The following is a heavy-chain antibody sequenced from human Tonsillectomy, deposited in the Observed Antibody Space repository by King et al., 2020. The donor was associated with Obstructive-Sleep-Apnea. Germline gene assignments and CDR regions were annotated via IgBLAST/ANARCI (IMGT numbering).Heavy chain of an antibody. CDR1: GFTFDDSH. CDR2: IRSRRDNYAT. CDR3: SRQTDSCHDY. V-gene: IGHV3-73*01. Sequence: QLVQSGGGWVQPGGSLKLSCAASGFTFDDSHMHWVRQAPGKGLEWIGHIRSRRDNYATAYAASVNGRFSISRDHTKSTAYLQMNSLTTEDTAVYYCSRQTDSCHDYWGQGTRVTVSS. D-gene: IGHD2-2*01. J-gene: IGHJ4*02.